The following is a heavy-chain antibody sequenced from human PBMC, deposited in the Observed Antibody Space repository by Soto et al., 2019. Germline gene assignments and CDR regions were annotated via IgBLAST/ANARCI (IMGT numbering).Heavy chain of an antibody. D-gene: IGHD1-1*01. CDR2: IYSGGST. Sequence: EVQLVESGGGLVLPGGSLRLSCAASGVIVSSNSMSWVRQAPGKGLEWVSLIYSGGSTSYADSVKGRFTISRDNAKNTLYLQRNNLRAEDEAVYYCAGGNTVLERDWGQGTLVTVSS. CDR1: GVIVSSNS. V-gene: IGHV3-66*01. J-gene: IGHJ4*02. CDR3: AGGNTVLERD.